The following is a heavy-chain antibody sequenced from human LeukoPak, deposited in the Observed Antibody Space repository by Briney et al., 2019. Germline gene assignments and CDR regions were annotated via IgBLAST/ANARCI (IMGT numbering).Heavy chain of an antibody. CDR3: AREESGAFDI. D-gene: IGHD3-10*01. CDR1: GFTFSSYA. CDR2: IGGSGGST. J-gene: IGHJ3*02. V-gene: IGHV3-23*01. Sequence: GGSLRLSCAASGFTFSSYAMSWVRQAPGKGLKWVSAIGGSGGSTYYADSVKGRFTISRDNSKNTLYLQMNSLRAEDTAVYYCAREESGAFDIWGQGTMVTVSS.